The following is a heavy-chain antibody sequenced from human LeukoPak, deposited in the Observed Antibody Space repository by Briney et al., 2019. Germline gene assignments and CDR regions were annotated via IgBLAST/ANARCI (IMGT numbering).Heavy chain of an antibody. CDR1: GFTFSSYA. Sequence: GGSLRLSCAASGFTFSSYAMNWVRQAPGKGLEWVSYISSSSSTIYYADSVKGRFTISRDNAKNSLYLQMNSLRDEDTAVYYCARARASGRSGFDYWGQGTLVTVSS. J-gene: IGHJ4*02. CDR2: ISSSSSTI. D-gene: IGHD2-15*01. CDR3: ARARASGRSGFDY. V-gene: IGHV3-48*02.